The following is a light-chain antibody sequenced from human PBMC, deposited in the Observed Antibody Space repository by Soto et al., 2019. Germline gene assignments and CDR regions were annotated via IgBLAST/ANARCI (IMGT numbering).Light chain of an antibody. J-gene: IGLJ1*01. CDR2: KES. V-gene: IGLV3-25*02. CDR1: ELSRQY. CDR3: QSSDDNGDNYL. Sequence: SYGLTQPPSVSVSPGQTAMITCSGDELSRQYGFWYQQKPGQAPVLLIYKESERASGIPERFSGSSSGSTVTLTISGVRAEDEADYYCQSSDDNGDNYLCGTGTRVTV.